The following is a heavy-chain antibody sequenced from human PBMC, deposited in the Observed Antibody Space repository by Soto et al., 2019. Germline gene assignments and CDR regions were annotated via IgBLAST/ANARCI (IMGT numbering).Heavy chain of an antibody. Sequence: PGGSLRLSCAASGFTFTTYDMHWVRQAPGKGLEWVAVISYDCNNEYYADSVKGRFTISRDTSKNTLYLQMNSLRPEDTAVYYCAKDILRGVITGNNYYGMDVWGQGTTVTVSS. CDR2: ISYDCNNE. CDR3: AKDILRGVITGNNYYGMDV. J-gene: IGHJ6*02. D-gene: IGHD3-10*01. CDR1: GFTFTTYD. V-gene: IGHV3-30*18.